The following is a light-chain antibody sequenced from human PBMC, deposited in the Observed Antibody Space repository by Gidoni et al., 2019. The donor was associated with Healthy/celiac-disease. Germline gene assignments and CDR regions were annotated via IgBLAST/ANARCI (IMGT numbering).Light chain of an antibody. CDR1: QVISSY. V-gene: IGKV1-9*01. J-gene: IGKJ3*01. Sequence: DIQFTQSPSFLSASVGDRVTITCRASQVISSYLAWYQQKPGKAPKLLIYAASTLQSGVPSRFSGSGSGTEFTLTISSLQPEDFATYYFQQLNSYPVFTFGPGTKVDIK. CDR3: QQLNSYPVFT. CDR2: AAS.